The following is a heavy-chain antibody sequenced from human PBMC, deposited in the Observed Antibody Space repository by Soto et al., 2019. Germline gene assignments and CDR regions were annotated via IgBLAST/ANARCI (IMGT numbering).Heavy chain of an antibody. Sequence: SETLSLTCAVSGGSISSGGYSWSWIRQPPGKGLEWIGYIYHSGSTYYNPSLKSRVTISVDRSKNQFSLKLSSVTAADTAVYYCARATHYYGSESRYYYYYMDVWGKGTTVTVSS. V-gene: IGHV4-30-2*01. J-gene: IGHJ6*03. CDR3: ARATHYYGSESRYYYYYMDV. CDR1: GGSISSGGYS. CDR2: IYHSGST. D-gene: IGHD3-10*01.